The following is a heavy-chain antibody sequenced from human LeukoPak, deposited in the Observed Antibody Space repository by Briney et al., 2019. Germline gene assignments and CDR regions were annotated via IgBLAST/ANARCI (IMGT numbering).Heavy chain of an antibody. V-gene: IGHV1-2*02. CDR1: GGTFSSYA. CDR2: ISPNSGAT. D-gene: IGHD6-19*01. CDR3: ARDATGYSSGWYDY. Sequence: ASVKVSGKASGGTFSSYAISWVRQAPGQGLEWMGWISPNSGATKCAQKFQGRVSMTRDTSITTASMEVNRLRFDDTAVYFCARDATGYSSGWYDYWGQGTLVTVSS. J-gene: IGHJ4*02.